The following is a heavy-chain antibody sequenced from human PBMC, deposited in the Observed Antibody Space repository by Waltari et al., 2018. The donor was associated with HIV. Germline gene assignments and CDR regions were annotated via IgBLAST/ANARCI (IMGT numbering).Heavy chain of an antibody. CDR3: ASEGGRTGNGDFDY. D-gene: IGHD2-8*01. CDR1: GFTFSSYS. Sequence: EVQLVESGGGLVKPGGSLRLSCAASGFTFSSYSLHWVRQAPGKGLEWVSSISSSSSYIYYADSVKGRFTISRDNAKNSLYLQMNSLRAEDTAVYYCASEGGRTGNGDFDYWGQGTLVTVSS. CDR2: ISSSSSYI. J-gene: IGHJ4*02. V-gene: IGHV3-21*01.